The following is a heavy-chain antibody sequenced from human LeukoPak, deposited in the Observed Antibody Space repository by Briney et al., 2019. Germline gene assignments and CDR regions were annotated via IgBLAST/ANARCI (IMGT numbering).Heavy chain of an antibody. CDR3: ASPGTDDRVDY. D-gene: IGHD6-13*01. V-gene: IGHV3-21*01. J-gene: IGHJ4*02. Sequence: GGSLRLSCAASGFTFSSYSMNWVRQAPGKGLEWVSSISSSSSYIYYADSVKGRFTISRDNAKNSLYLQMNSLRAEDTAVYYCASPGTDDRVDYWGQGTLVTVSS. CDR1: GFTFSSYS. CDR2: ISSSSSYI.